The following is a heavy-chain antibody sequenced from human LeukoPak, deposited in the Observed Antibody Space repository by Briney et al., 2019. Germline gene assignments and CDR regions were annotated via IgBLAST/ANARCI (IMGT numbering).Heavy chain of an antibody. CDR1: GGSANGGSYL. D-gene: IGHD4-11*01. CDR2: IQNSART. V-gene: IGHV4-61*01. Sequence: SETLSLTCTVSGGSANGGSYLWSWIRQPPGKGLEWIGYIQNSARTNYNPSLESRVTISVDSSKDQFSLRLSSVTAADTAVYYCATDYSNFYGMDVWGQGTTVTVSS. J-gene: IGHJ6*02. CDR3: ATDYSNFYGMDV.